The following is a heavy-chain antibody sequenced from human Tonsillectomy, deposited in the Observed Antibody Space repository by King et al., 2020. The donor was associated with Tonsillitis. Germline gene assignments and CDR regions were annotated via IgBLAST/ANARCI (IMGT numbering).Heavy chain of an antibody. D-gene: IGHD3-16*01. CDR2: ISGYNGNT. CDR1: GYTFTNYG. Sequence: VQLVESGAEVKKPGASVQVSCKASGYTFTNYGITWVRQAPGQGLEWMGWISGYNGNTNYEQKFQGRVTLTKDTSTTTAYMELRSLRSDDTAIYYCARGLGGSYYYGVDVWGQGTTVTVSS. V-gene: IGHV1-18*04. CDR3: ARGLGGSYYYGVDV. J-gene: IGHJ6*02.